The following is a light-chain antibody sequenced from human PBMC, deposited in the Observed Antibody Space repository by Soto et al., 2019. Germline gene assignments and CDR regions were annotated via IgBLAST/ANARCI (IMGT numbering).Light chain of an antibody. CDR3: QQRST. CDR2: HSS. V-gene: IGKV3D-20*02. Sequence: EIVLTQSPGTLSLSPGERATLSCRASQTVSSSYLAWYQQKPGQAPRLLIYHSSSRATGIPDRFSGSGSWTDFTLTISSLEPEDFAVYYCQQRSTFGPGTKVDIK. CDR1: QTVSSSY. J-gene: IGKJ3*01.